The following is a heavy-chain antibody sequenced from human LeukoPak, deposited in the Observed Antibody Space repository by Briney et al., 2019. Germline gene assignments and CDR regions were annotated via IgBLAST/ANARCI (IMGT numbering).Heavy chain of an antibody. CDR1: GFSFKDYY. J-gene: IGHJ4*02. D-gene: IGHD6-13*01. CDR2: INVNGGAM. CDR3: AGGPRILAAGSYFFDY. Sequence: GGSLRLSCAASGFSFKDYYYSWIRQAPGKGLEWVSFINVNGGAMYYADFVKGRFTISRQTAQNSVYLEMNSLRDEVTAVYYCAGGPRILAAGSYFFDYWGQGSLVTVSS. V-gene: IGHV3-11*01.